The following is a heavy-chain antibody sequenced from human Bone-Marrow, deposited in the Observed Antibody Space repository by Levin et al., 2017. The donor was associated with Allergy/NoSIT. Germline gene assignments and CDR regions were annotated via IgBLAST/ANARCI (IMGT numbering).Heavy chain of an antibody. V-gene: IGHV3-23*01. J-gene: IGHJ4*02. CDR3: AKGRMDDFWSGYWVGDYFDY. CDR2: ISGSGGST. CDR1: GFTFSSYA. D-gene: IGHD3-3*01. Sequence: GGSLRLSCAASGFTFSSYAMSWVRQAPGKGLEWVSAISGSGGSTYYADSVKGRFTISRDNSKNTLYLQMNSLRAEDTAVYYCAKGRMDDFWSGYWVGDYFDYWGQGTLVTVSS.